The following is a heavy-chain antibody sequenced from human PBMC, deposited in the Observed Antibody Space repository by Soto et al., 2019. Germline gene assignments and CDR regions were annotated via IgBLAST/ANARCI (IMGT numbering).Heavy chain of an antibody. CDR3: ARDTGDGTFDF. J-gene: IGHJ4*02. Sequence: GASVQVSCKASGYTFSSYAMHWVRQAPGQRLEWMGWFTAGYGNTKSSQKFQDRVTISRDTSASTAYMELTSLRSDDTAVYYCARDTGDGTFDFWGQGTLVTVSS. D-gene: IGHD7-27*01. CDR2: FTAGYGNT. CDR1: GYTFSSYA. V-gene: IGHV1-3*01.